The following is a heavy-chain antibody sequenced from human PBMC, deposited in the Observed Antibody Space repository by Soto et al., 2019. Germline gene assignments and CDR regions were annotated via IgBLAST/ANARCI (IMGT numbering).Heavy chain of an antibody. Sequence: SETLSLTCTVSGGSISSYYWSWIRQPPGKGLEWIGYIYYSGSSNYNPSLKSRVTISEDTSKNQFSLKPSSVTAADTAVYYCARSDYYYYGMDVWGQGTTVTVSS. CDR1: GGSISSYY. V-gene: IGHV4-59*01. J-gene: IGHJ6*02. CDR3: ARSDYYYYGMDV. CDR2: IYYSGSS.